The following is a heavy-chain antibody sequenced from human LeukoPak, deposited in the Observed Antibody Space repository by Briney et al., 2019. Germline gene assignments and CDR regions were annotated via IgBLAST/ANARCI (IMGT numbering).Heavy chain of an antibody. CDR1: GGSISSSNYY. V-gene: IGHV4-39*07. J-gene: IGHJ4*02. CDR3: ARGEGDY. CDR2: IYYSGST. Sequence: SETLSLTCTVSGGSISSSNYYWGWIRQPPGKGLEWIANIYYSGSTYYNPSLKSRLTISVDTSKNQFSLKLSSVTAADTAVYYCARGEGDYWGQGTLVTVSS.